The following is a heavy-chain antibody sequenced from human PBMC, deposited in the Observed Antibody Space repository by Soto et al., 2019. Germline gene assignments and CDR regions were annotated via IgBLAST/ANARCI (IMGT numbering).Heavy chain of an antibody. D-gene: IGHD2-2*01. CDR2: IRSKAYGGTT. J-gene: IGHJ4*02. CDR1: GFTFGDYA. Sequence: QPGGSLRLSCTASGFTFGDYAMSWFRQAPGKGLEWVGFIRSKAYGGTTEYAASVKGRFTISRDDSKSIAYLQMNSLKTEDTAVYYCTRAPVVVPAAVFWYFDYWGQGTLVTVSS. CDR3: TRAPVVVPAAVFWYFDY. V-gene: IGHV3-49*03.